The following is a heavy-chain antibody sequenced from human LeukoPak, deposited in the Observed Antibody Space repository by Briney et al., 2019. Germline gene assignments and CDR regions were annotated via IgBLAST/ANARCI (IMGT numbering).Heavy chain of an antibody. D-gene: IGHD3-10*01. CDR2: INHSGST. J-gene: IGHJ4*02. CDR3: ARAYYGPLPY. CDR1: GGSFSGYY. Sequence: SETLSLTCAVYGGSFSGYYWSWIRQPPGKGLEWIGEINHSGSTNYNPSLKSRVTISVDTSKNQFSLKLSSVTAADTAVYYCARAYYGPLPYWGQGTLVTVSS. V-gene: IGHV4-34*01.